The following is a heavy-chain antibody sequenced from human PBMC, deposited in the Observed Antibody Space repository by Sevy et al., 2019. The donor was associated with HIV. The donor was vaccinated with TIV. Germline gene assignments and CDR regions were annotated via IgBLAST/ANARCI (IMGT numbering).Heavy chain of an antibody. CDR1: GFTFSSYG. CDR3: ARDGAVADTNSYYYGMDV. Sequence: GGSPRLSCAASGFTFSSYGIHWVRQAPGKGLEWVAVIWYDGSNKYYADSVKGRFTISRDNSKSRLYLQMNSLRVDDTAVYYCARDGAVADTNSYYYGMDVWGQGTTVTVSS. J-gene: IGHJ6*02. CDR2: IWYDGSNK. V-gene: IGHV3-33*01. D-gene: IGHD6-19*01.